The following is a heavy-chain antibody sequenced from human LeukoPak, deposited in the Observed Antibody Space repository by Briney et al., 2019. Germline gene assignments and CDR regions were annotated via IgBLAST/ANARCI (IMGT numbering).Heavy chain of an antibody. CDR3: AKDGGYDFWSGYTDY. J-gene: IGHJ4*02. CDR1: GFTFSSYA. D-gene: IGHD3-3*01. V-gene: IGHV3-23*01. Sequence: GGSLRLSCAASGFTFSSYAMSWVRQAPGKGLEWVSAISGSGGSTYYADSVKGRFTISRDNSKNTLYLQMNSLRAEDTAVYYCAKDGGYDFWSGYTDYWGQGTLVTVSS. CDR2: ISGSGGST.